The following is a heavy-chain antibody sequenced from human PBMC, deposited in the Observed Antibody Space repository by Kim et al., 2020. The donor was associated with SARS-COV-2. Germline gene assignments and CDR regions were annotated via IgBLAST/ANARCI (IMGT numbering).Heavy chain of an antibody. D-gene: IGHD6-13*01. CDR2: IIPIFGTA. CDR3: ARDFSSWPHSDAFDI. J-gene: IGHJ3*02. CDR1: GGTFSSYA. V-gene: IGHV1-69*13. Sequence: SVKVSCKASGGTFSSYAISWVRQAPGQGLEWMGGIIPIFGTANYAQKFQGRVTITADESTSTAYMELSSLRSEDTAVYYCARDFSSWPHSDAFDIWGQGTMVTVSS.